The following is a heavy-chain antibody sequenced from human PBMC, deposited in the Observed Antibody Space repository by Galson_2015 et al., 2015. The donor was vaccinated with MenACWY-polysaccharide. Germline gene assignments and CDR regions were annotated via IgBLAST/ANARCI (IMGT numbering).Heavy chain of an antibody. CDR2: TNSDGSST. J-gene: IGHJ3*02. CDR1: GFTFSSYW. Sequence: SLRLSCAASGFTFSSYWMHWVRQAPGKGLVWVSRTNSDGSSTSNADSVKGRFTISRDNAKNTLYLQMNSLRVEDTAVYYCATGDSHAFDIWGQGTMVSVSS. CDR3: ATGDSHAFDI. V-gene: IGHV3-74*01. D-gene: IGHD3-10*01.